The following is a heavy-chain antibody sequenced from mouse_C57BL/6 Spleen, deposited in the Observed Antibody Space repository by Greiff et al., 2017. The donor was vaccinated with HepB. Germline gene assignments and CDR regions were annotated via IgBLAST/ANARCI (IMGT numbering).Heavy chain of an antibody. D-gene: IGHD2-1*01. CDR1: GFTFSDYY. CDR3: ARFGNFYYFDY. Sequence: VQLKESEGGLVQPGSSMKLSCTASGFTFSDYYMAWVRQVPEKGLEWVANINYDGSSTYYLDSLKSRFIISRDNAKNILYLQMSSLKSEDTATYYCARFGNFYYFDYWGQGTTLTVSS. J-gene: IGHJ2*01. CDR2: INYDGSST. V-gene: IGHV5-16*01.